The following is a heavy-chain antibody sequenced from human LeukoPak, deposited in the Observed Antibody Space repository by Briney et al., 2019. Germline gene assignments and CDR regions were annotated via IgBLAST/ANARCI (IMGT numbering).Heavy chain of an antibody. D-gene: IGHD4-23*01. J-gene: IGHJ3*01. CDR2: IYSGGTT. V-gene: IGHV3-53*01. Sequence: PGGSLRLSCAASGFTVNSNHMSWVRQAPGKGLKWVSIIYSGGTTYYADSVKGRFTISRDNSKNSLYLQMNSLRAEDTAVYYCARDADYGGSPDAFDVWGRGTTVTVSS. CDR3: ARDADYGGSPDAFDV. CDR1: GFTVNSNH.